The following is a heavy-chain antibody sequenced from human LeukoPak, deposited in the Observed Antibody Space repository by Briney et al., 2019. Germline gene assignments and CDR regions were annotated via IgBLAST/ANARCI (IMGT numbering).Heavy chain of an antibody. CDR2: VYYSGTT. Sequence: SETLSLTCTVSHGSFSSYYWSWIRQSPGKGLEWIGYVYYSGTTNYNPSLKSRVIMSLDTSKNQFSLKLSSMTAADTAVYYCAGAYYYGSGIGYWGQGTLVTVSS. D-gene: IGHD3-10*01. CDR3: AGAYYYGSGIGY. CDR1: HGSFSSYY. J-gene: IGHJ4*02. V-gene: IGHV4-59*01.